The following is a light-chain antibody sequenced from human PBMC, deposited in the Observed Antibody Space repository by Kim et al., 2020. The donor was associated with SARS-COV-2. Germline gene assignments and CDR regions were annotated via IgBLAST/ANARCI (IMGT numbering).Light chain of an antibody. J-gene: IGLJ2*01. CDR1: TSDVGSYFL. CDR3: CSYETSSTSVV. CDR2: EVS. V-gene: IGLV2-23*02. Sequence: TTSANGTTSDVGSYFLFSSYQQHPANAPTLMIYEVSKRRSGVTSRFSGSTSGDTASLTTSGLQAADEADYYCCSYETSSTSVVFGGGTQLTVL.